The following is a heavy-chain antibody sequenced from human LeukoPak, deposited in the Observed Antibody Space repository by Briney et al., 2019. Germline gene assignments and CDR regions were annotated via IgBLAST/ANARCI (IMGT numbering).Heavy chain of an antibody. J-gene: IGHJ4*02. CDR3: AKAAGSDNYSLYCFDC. D-gene: IGHD3-10*01. CDR2: ISGSSHST. V-gene: IGHV3-23*01. CDR1: GFTFSRIA. Sequence: PGGSLRLSCAASGFTFSRIAMTWVRQAPGKGLEWVSLISGSSHSTFYADSVKGRFSISRDNSKNTVYLLMNSLRAEDTAVYYCAKAAGSDNYSLYCFDCWGQGTLVTVSS.